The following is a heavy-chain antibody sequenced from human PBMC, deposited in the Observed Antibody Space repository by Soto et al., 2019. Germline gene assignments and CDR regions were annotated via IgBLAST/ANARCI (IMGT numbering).Heavy chain of an antibody. CDR2: ISYDGSNK. V-gene: IGHV3-30-3*01. J-gene: IGHJ6*02. Sequence: PGGSLRLSCAASGFTFSSYAMHWVRQAPGKGLEWVAVISYDGSNKYYADSVKGRFTISRDNSKNTLYLQMNSLRAEDTAVYYCARVKIWFGDPLKRGYYYYGMDVWGQGTTVTVSS. D-gene: IGHD3-10*01. CDR1: GFTFSSYA. CDR3: ARVKIWFGDPLKRGYYYYGMDV.